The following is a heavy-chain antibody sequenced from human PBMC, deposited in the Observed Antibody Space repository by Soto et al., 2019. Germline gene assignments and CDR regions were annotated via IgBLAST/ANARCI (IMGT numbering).Heavy chain of an antibody. J-gene: IGHJ4*02. CDR3: ARNYFDSGGGFDY. CDR1: GFIVSSNY. Sequence: GGSLRLSCGASGFIVSSNYMSWVRQAPGKGLEWVSVIYRDGSTYYADSVKGRFTISRDNSKNTLYLQMNSLRAEDTAVYYCARNYFDSGGGFDYWGQGTLVTSPQ. D-gene: IGHD3-22*01. V-gene: IGHV3-53*01. CDR2: IYRDGST.